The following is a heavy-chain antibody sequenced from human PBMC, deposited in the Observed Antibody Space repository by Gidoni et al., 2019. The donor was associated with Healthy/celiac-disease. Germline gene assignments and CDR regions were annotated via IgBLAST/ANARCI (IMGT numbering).Heavy chain of an antibody. CDR2: IWYEGSNK. D-gene: IGHD4-17*01. V-gene: IGHV3-33*01. J-gene: IGHJ4*02. CDR1: GFTFSSYG. Sequence: QVQLVESGGGVVQPGRSLRLSCAAPGFTFSSYGMPLVRQAPGKGLEWGAVIWYEGSNKYYADSVKGRFTISRDNSKNTLYLQMHSLRAEDTAGYYCARGTTYFDYWGQGTLVTVSS. CDR3: ARGTTYFDY.